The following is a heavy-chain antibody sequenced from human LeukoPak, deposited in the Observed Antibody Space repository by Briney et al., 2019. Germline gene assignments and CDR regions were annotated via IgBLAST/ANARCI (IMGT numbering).Heavy chain of an antibody. Sequence: SETLSLTCAVYGESFSGYYWSWIRQPPGRGLEWIGEINHSGSTNYNPSLKSRVTISVDTSKNQFSLKLSSVTAADTAVYYCARGVARTYYSDTSGYAAADYWGQGTLVTVSS. CDR2: INHSGST. D-gene: IGHD3-22*01. CDR3: ARGVARTYYSDTSGYAAADY. CDR1: GESFSGYY. V-gene: IGHV4-34*01. J-gene: IGHJ4*02.